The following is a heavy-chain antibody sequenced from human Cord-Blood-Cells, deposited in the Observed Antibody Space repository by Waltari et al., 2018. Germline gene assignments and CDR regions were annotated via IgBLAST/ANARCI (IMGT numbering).Heavy chain of an antibody. CDR3: ARRVRHIAAIDY. D-gene: IGHD6-6*01. CDR1: GGSISSSSYY. CDR2: IYYCGST. J-gene: IGHJ4*02. V-gene: IGHV4-39*01. Sequence: QLQLQESGPGLVKPSETLSLTCTVSGGSISSSSYYWGWIRQPPGKGLEWIGSIYYCGSTYYNPSLKSRVTISVDTSKNQFSLKLSSVTAADTAVYYCARRVRHIAAIDYWGQGTLVTVSS.